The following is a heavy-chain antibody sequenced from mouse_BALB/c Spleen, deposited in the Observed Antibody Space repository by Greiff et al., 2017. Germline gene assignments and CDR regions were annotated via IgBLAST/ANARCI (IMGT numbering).Heavy chain of an antibody. J-gene: IGHJ4*01. D-gene: IGHD2-14*01. CDR2: IRLKSDNYAT. Sequence: EVQVVESGGGLVQPGGSMKLSCVASGFTFSSYWMSWVRQSPEKGLEWVAEIRLKSDNYATHYAESVKGKFTISRDDSKSRLYLQMNSLRAEDTGIYYCTGYRYDAAMDYWGQGTSVTVSS. CDR3: TGYRYDAAMDY. CDR1: GFTFSSYW. V-gene: IGHV6-3*01.